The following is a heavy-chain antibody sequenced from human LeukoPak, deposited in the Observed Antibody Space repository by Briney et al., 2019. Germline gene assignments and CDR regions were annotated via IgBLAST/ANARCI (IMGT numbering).Heavy chain of an antibody. CDR3: ARGRKKMATIFGYYYYYYMDV. V-gene: IGHV1-69*05. CDR2: IIPIFGTA. D-gene: IGHD5-24*01. Sequence: GASVKVSCKASGGTFSSYAISWVRQAPGQGLEWMGGIIPIFGTANYAQKFQGRVTITRNTSISTAYMELSSLRSEDTAVYYCARGRKKMATIFGYYYYYYMDVWGKGTTVTVSS. CDR1: GGTFSSYA. J-gene: IGHJ6*03.